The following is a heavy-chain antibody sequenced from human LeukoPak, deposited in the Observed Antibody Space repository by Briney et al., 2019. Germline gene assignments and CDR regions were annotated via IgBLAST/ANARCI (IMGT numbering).Heavy chain of an antibody. D-gene: IGHD3-16*01. J-gene: IGHJ6*03. CDR1: GGSFSGYY. V-gene: IGHV4-34*01. CDR3: ARVSPPGGYYYYYYMDV. CDR2: INHSGST. Sequence: SETLSLTCAVYGGSFSGYYWSWIRQPPEKGLEWIGEINHSGSTNYNPSLTSRVTISVDTSKNQFSLKLNSVTAADTAVYYCARVSPPGGYYYYYYMDVWGKGTTVTVSS.